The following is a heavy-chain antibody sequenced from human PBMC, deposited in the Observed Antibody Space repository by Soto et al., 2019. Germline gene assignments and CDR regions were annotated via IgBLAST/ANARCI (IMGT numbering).Heavy chain of an antibody. CDR3: ANYPTTVTSDY. Sequence: PSETLSLTCTVSGGSISSYYWSWIRQPPGKGLEWIGYMYNTGSTIYNPSLKSRVTISVDTSKNQFSLKLNSVTAADTAVYYCANYPTTVTSDYWGQGTLVTVSS. V-gene: IGHV4-59*01. CDR2: MYNTGST. CDR1: GGSISSYY. J-gene: IGHJ4*02. D-gene: IGHD4-17*01.